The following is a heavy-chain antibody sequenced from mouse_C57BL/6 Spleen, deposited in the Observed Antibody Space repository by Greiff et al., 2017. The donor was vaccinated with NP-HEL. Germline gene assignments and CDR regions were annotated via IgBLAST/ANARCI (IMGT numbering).Heavy chain of an antibody. V-gene: IGHV1-52*01. J-gene: IGHJ4*01. Sequence: QVHVKQPGAELVRPGSSVKLSCKASGYTFTSYWMHWVKQRPIQGLEWIGNIDPSDSETHYNQKFKDKATLTVDKSSSTAYMQLSSLTSEDSAVYYCARFWAGAMDYWGQGTSVTVSS. CDR2: IDPSDSET. CDR3: ARFWAGAMDY. CDR1: GYTFTSYW.